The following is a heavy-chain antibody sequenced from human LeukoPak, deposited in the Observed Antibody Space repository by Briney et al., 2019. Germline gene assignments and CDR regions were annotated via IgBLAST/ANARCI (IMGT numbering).Heavy chain of an antibody. CDR1: GFTCSNSA. D-gene: IGHD2-15*01. CDR2: ISGVGDST. J-gene: IGHJ6*03. CDR3: AKRADGCSGVSCYYYYMDV. V-gene: IGHV3-23*01. Sequence: GGSLRLSCAASGFTCSNSAMQWVRQAPGKGLKGVPTISGVGDSTYYAESVKGRFTLSRDNTKNTVYLQMNSLRVEDTSIYYCAKRADGCSGVSCYYYYMDVWGKGTTVTVSS.